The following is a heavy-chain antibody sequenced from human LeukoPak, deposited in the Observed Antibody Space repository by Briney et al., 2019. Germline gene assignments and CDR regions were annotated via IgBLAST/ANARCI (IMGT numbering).Heavy chain of an antibody. CDR2: IYYSGNT. V-gene: IGHV4-39*07. CDR3: AKDTSPPPPGYCSGGSCYSAHYYGMDV. D-gene: IGHD2-15*01. CDR1: GGSISSSSYY. J-gene: IGHJ6*02. Sequence: SETLSLTCTVSGGSISSSSYYWGWLRQPPGKGLEWIVCIYYSGNTYYNPSLKSLATISVNTTNNQFSLKLSSVTAADTALYYCAKDTSPPPPGYCSGGSCYSAHYYGMDVWGQGTTVTVSS.